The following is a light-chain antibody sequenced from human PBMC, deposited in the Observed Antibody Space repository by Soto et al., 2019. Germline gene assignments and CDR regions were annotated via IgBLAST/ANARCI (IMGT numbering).Light chain of an antibody. Sequence: QSVLTQPASVSGSPGQSITISCTGTSSDVGGYSYVSWYQQHPGKAPKLMIYEVSNRPSGVSNRFSGSKSGNTASLTIYGLQAEDEADYYCISYTSSSTKVFGGGTKLTVL. V-gene: IGLV2-14*01. CDR2: EVS. CDR3: ISYTSSSTKV. J-gene: IGLJ3*02. CDR1: SSDVGGYSY.